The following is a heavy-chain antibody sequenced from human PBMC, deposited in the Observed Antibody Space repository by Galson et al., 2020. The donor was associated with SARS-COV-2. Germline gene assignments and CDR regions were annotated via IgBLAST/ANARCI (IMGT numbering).Heavy chain of an antibody. CDR2: IYYSGST. J-gene: IGHJ4*02. D-gene: IGHD3-10*02. CDR3: VSVRGVRTPVLDY. Sequence: SETLSLTCTVSGGSISSSSYYWGWIRQPPGKGLEWIGSIYYSGSTYYNPSLKSRVTISVDTSKNQFSLKLSSVTAADTAVYYCVSVRGVRTPVLDYWGQGTLVTVSS. CDR1: GGSISSSSYY. V-gene: IGHV4-39*01.